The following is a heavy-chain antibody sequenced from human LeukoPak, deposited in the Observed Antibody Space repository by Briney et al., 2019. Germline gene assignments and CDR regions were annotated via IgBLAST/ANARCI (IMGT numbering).Heavy chain of an antibody. CDR1: GGSISSYY. CDR3: ARHYYDSSGYIRNFDY. D-gene: IGHD3-22*01. CDR2: MYSGGST. V-gene: IGHV4-4*07. J-gene: IGHJ4*02. Sequence: SETLSLTCTVSGGSISSYYWSWIRQPAGKGLEWMGRMYSGGSTNYNPSLKSRVTMSVDTSKNQFSLKLTSVTAADTAVYYCARHYYDSSGYIRNFDYWGQGTLVTVSS.